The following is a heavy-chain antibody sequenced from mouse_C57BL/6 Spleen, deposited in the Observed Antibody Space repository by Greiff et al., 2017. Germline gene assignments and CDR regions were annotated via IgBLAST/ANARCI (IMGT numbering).Heavy chain of an antibody. D-gene: IGHD2-4*01. Sequence: QVQLKQPGAELVRPGSSVKLSCKASGYTFTSYWMHWVKQRPIQGLEWIGNIDPSDSETHYNQKFKDKATLTVDKSSSTAYMQLSSLTSEDSAVYYCARLGDYDSDWYFDVWGTGTTVTVSS. CDR3: ARLGDYDSDWYFDV. V-gene: IGHV1-52*01. CDR2: IDPSDSET. J-gene: IGHJ1*03. CDR1: GYTFTSYW.